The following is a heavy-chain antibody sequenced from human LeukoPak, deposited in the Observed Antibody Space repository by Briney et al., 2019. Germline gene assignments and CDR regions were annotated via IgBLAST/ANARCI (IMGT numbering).Heavy chain of an antibody. V-gene: IGHV4-59*01. J-gene: IGHJ4*02. CDR3: ARGVHDYVWGSYRYLDY. D-gene: IGHD3-16*02. Sequence: SETLSLTCTVSGGSISSYYWSWIRQPPGKGLEWIGYIYYSGSTNYNPSLKSRVTISVDTSKNQFSLKLSSVTAADTAVYYCARGVHDYVWGSYRYLDYWGQGTLVTVSS. CDR2: IYYSGST. CDR1: GGSISSYY.